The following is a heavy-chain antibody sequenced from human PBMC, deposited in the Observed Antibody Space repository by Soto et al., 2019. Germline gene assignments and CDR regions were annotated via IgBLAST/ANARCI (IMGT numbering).Heavy chain of an antibody. D-gene: IGHD1-7*01. Sequence: SVKGSCTASGGTFSSYAISWVRQAPGQGLEWMGGIIPIFGTANYAQKFQGRVTITADESTSTAYMELSSLRSEDTAVYYCARVRLELLLYYGMDLCGKGNPVIVS. V-gene: IGHV1-69*13. CDR3: ARVRLELLLYYGMDL. J-gene: IGHJ6*04. CDR2: IIPIFGTA. CDR1: GGTFSSYA.